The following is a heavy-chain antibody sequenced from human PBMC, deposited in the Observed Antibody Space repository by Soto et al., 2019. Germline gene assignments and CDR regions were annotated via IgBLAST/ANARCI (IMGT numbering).Heavy chain of an antibody. CDR1: GGSISSSTW. CDR3: ARVSGIYYYGMDV. D-gene: IGHD1-26*01. Sequence: QVQLQESGPGLVKPSGTLSLTCAVSGGSISSSTWWRWVRQPPGKGLEGIGEIYHSGSTDYHPSLTSRVTISVDKSKIQFSLKLSSVTAADTAVYYCARVSGIYYYGMDVWGQGTTVTVSS. J-gene: IGHJ6*02. CDR2: IYHSGST. V-gene: IGHV4-4*02.